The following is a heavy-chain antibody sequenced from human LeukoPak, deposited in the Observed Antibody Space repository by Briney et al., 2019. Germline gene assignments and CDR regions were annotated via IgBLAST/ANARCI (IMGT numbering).Heavy chain of an antibody. CDR2: ISNNGGAT. Sequence: GGSLRHSCAASGFTFSNYAMHWVRQAPGEGLEDVSVISNNGGATYYANSVQGRFTISRDNSNNTLYLHMGSLRAEDMAVYYCARVRWSTSGWSNYFDYWGQGILVTVSS. D-gene: IGHD6-19*01. CDR3: ARVRWSTSGWSNYFDY. CDR1: GFTFSNYA. V-gene: IGHV3-64*01. J-gene: IGHJ4*02.